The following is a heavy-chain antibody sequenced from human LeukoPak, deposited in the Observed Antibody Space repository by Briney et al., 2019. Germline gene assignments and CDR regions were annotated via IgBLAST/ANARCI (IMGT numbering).Heavy chain of an antibody. Sequence: GGSLRLSCAASGFTFSDYYMSWIRQAPGKGVEWVSYISSSGSTIYYADSVKGRFTISRDNAKNSLYLQMNSLRAEDTAVYYCARVGWFGEFAFDYWGQGTLVTVSS. CDR3: ARVGWFGEFAFDY. D-gene: IGHD3-10*01. CDR1: GFTFSDYY. V-gene: IGHV3-11*01. CDR2: ISSSGSTI. J-gene: IGHJ4*02.